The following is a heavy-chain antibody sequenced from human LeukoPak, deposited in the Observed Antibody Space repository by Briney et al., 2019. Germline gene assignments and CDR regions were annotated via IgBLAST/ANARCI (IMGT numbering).Heavy chain of an antibody. V-gene: IGHV3-74*01. CDR2: INSHGSST. CDR3: ARERLLPFDY. Sequence: GGSLRLSCAASGFTFSDYWMHWVRQVPGKGLVWVSRINSHGSSTTYADSVEGRFTISRDNAENTLYLQMNSLRAEDTAVYYCARERLLPFDYWGQGTLVTVSS. J-gene: IGHJ4*02. CDR1: GFTFSDYW. D-gene: IGHD2-15*01.